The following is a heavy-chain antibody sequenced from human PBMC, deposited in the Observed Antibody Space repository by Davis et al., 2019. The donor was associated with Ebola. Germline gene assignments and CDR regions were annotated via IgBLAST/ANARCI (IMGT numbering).Heavy chain of an antibody. D-gene: IGHD3-3*01. Sequence: PGGSLRLSCAASGFTLSTNAMSWVRQSPGKGLEWLAYISSRSPYTNHADSVKGRFTISRDNAKNSLYLQMNSLRAEDTAVYYCASSRGDFWSGHHTGFEHWGQGTLVTVSS. J-gene: IGHJ4*02. V-gene: IGHV3-11*06. CDR3: ASSRGDFWSGHHTGFEH. CDR2: ISSRSPYT. CDR1: GFTLSTNA.